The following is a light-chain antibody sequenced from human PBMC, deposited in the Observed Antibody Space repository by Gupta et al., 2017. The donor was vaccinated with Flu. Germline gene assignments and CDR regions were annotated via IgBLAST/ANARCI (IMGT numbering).Light chain of an antibody. J-gene: IGLJ2*01. CDR2: KSN. Sequence: QSVLTQPPSTSGTPGQRVTFSCSGGNSNIGINYVYWYQQLPGAAPKLIIYKSNQRPSGVPDRFAGSKSGTSASLAISGLRSEDEAEYDCATWDDSLSAVVCGGGTKLTVL. V-gene: IGLV1-47*01. CDR3: ATWDDSLSAVV. CDR1: NSNIGINY.